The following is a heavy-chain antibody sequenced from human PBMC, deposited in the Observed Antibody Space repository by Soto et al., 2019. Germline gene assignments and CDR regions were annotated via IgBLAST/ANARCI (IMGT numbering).Heavy chain of an antibody. J-gene: IGHJ4*02. CDR3: VMGYYFDY. CDR2: ISTSSTTI. V-gene: IGHV3-48*01. Sequence: EVQLVESGGGLVQPGGSLRLSFAASGLTFSSYSMNWVRQAPGKGLEWVSDISTSSTTIHYADSVKGRFTISRDNAKNSLYLQMNSLRAEDTAVYYCVMGYYFDYWGQGTLVTVSS. D-gene: IGHD2-8*01. CDR1: GLTFSSYS.